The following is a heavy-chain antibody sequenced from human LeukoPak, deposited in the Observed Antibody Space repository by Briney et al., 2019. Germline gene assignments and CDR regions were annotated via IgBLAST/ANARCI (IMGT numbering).Heavy chain of an antibody. J-gene: IGHJ4*02. V-gene: IGHV5-51*01. D-gene: IGHD3-16*01. Sequence: PGESLKISCKGSGYSFSSYWISWVRQMPGKGLEWLGVIYPGDSQTKYSPSFQGQVTISADKYIDTAYLQWSSLKASDTAIYYCARQGSNSWTLGGDFDLWGQGTLVTVSS. CDR2: IYPGDSQT. CDR3: ARQGSNSWTLGGDFDL. CDR1: GYSFSSYW.